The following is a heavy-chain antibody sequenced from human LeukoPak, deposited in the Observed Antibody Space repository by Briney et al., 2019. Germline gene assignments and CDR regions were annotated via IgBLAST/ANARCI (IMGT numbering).Heavy chain of an antibody. CDR3: ARGGDCTNGVCSDY. CDR2: IYYRGST. V-gene: IGHV4-31*03. J-gene: IGHJ4*02. Sequence: SQTLSLTCTVSGGSITSGGYYWSWLRQHTGKGLEWIGDIYYRGSTYYNPSLKSRVIISVDTSKNQFSLRLSSVTAADTAVYYCARGGDCTNGVCSDYWGQGTLVTVSS. CDR1: GGSITSGGYY. D-gene: IGHD2-8*01.